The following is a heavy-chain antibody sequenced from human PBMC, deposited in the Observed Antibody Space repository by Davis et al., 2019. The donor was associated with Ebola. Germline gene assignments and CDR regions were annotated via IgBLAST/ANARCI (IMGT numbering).Heavy chain of an antibody. V-gene: IGHV4-59*01. CDR1: GGSISSYY. CDR2: SSYSGIT. D-gene: IGHD4-11*01. CDR3: ATQYSNGWFDP. Sequence: SETLSLTCIVSGGSISSYYWSWIRQPPGKGLEWIGYSSYSGITNYNPSLKSRVTVSVDTSKNQISLKVSSVTAADTAVYYCATQYSNGWFDPWGQGTLVTVSS. J-gene: IGHJ5*02.